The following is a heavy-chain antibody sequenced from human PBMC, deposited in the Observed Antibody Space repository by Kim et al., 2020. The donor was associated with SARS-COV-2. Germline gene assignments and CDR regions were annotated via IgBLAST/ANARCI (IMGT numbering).Heavy chain of an antibody. V-gene: IGHV3-23*01. CDR3: AKVVIMDGYNYFYYYAMD. Sequence: LSLTCVASGFPFDTYAMSWVRQAPGKGLEWVSVISGGAVNKFYADSVRGRFTISRDNAKDTLYLQMNSLRDEDTALYYCAKVVIMDGYNYFYYYAMD. J-gene: IGHJ6*01. D-gene: IGHD2-21*01. CDR2: ISGGAVNK. CDR1: GFPFDTYA.